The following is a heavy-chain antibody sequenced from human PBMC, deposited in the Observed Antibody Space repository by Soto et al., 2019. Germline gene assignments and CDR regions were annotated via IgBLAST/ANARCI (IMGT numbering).Heavy chain of an antibody. J-gene: IGHJ6*03. D-gene: IGHD3-10*01. CDR3: ARVLGTMVRGVMYYYYMDV. CDR2: IYYSGST. V-gene: IGHV4-31*03. CDR1: GGSISSGGYY. Sequence: SETLSLTCTVSGGSISSGGYYWSWIRQHPGKGLEWIGYIYYSGSTYYNPSLKSRVTISVDTSKNQFSLKLSSVTAADTAVYYCARVLGTMVRGVMYYYYMDVWGKGTTVTVSS.